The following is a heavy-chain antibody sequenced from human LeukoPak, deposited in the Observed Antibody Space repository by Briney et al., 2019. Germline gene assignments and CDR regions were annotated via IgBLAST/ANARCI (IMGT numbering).Heavy chain of an antibody. J-gene: IGHJ4*02. CDR1: GFTFSSYE. Sequence: PGGSLRLSCAASGFTFSSYEMNWVRQAPGEGLEWVSYISSSGSTIYYADSVKGRFTISRDNAKNSLYLQMNSLRAEDTAVYYCARDAREVVLRFLEWLPMFDYWGQGTLVTVSS. D-gene: IGHD3-3*01. CDR3: ARDAREVVLRFLEWLPMFDY. CDR2: ISSSGSTI. V-gene: IGHV3-48*03.